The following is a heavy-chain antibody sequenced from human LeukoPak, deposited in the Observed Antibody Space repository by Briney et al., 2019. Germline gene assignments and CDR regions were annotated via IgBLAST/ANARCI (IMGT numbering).Heavy chain of an antibody. CDR3: ARDVHGDYGSGWFDP. CDR1: GGTFNNSS. V-gene: IGHV1-69*05. D-gene: IGHD4-17*01. CDR2: IMPLFGTA. Sequence: SVKVSCKSSGGTFNNSSISWVRQAPGQGLEWLGGIMPLFGTAGFAQKLQGRLTINKDESTRTVYLELTSLTSDDTAVYYCARDVHGDYGSGWFDPWGQGTLVPVSS. J-gene: IGHJ5*02.